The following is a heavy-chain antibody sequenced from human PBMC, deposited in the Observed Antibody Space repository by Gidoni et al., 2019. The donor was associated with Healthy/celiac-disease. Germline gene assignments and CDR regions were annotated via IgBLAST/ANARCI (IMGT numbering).Heavy chain of an antibody. D-gene: IGHD4-17*01. CDR1: GGSFSGYY. V-gene: IGHV4-34*01. CDR2: INDSVST. Sequence: QVQLQQWGAGLLTPSETLSLTCSVYGGSFSGYYWSWIRHPPGKGLEWIGEINDSVSTNYKPSHKSRVTISVDTAKNQFSLKLSSVTAADTAVYYCAREDYGGNGNFQHWGQGTLVTVSS. J-gene: IGHJ1*01. CDR3: AREDYGGNGNFQH.